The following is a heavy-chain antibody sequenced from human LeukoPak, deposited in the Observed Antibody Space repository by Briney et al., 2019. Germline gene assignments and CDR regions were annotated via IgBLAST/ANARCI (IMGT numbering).Heavy chain of an antibody. D-gene: IGHD3-22*01. CDR3: AKSGGSGYYFDY. CDR1: GFTFRSFV. V-gene: IGHV3-30*18. Sequence: VGSLRLSCAASGFTFRSFVMHWVRQAPGKGVEELAVISYDGSKKYYADSVKGRFTISRDNSKNTLYPQMNSLRAEDTAVYYCAKSGGSGYYFDYWGQGTLVTVSS. J-gene: IGHJ4*02. CDR2: ISYDGSKK.